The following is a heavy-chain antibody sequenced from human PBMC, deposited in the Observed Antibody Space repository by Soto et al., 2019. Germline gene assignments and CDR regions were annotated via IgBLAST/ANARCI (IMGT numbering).Heavy chain of an antibody. J-gene: IGHJ4*02. CDR2: ISAHNGNT. D-gene: IGHD1-26*01. CDR1: GYAFTTYG. CDR3: ARGSYGDY. V-gene: IGHV1-18*01. Sequence: ASVKVSCKGSGYAFTTYGITWVRQASGQGLEWMGWISAHNGNTNYAQKLQGRVTVTRDTSTSTAYMELRSLRSDDTAVYYCARGSYGDYWGQGDLVTVSS.